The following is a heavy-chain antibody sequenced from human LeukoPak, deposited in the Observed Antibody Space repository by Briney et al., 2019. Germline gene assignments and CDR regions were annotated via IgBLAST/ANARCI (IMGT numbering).Heavy chain of an antibody. CDR2: IYPDEYDT. D-gene: IGHD2-15*01. CDR3: ARHGLYGCRGGRCYTSFYYYGMDV. Sequence: GESLKISCKGSGYKFSDYWIGWVRQMPGRGLEWMGIIYPDEYDTRYSPSFQGQVTISVDKSLSTAYLQWHSLEASETAMYFCARHGLYGCRGGRCYTSFYYYGMDVWGQGTTVTVSS. CDR1: GYKFSDYW. V-gene: IGHV5-51*01. J-gene: IGHJ6*02.